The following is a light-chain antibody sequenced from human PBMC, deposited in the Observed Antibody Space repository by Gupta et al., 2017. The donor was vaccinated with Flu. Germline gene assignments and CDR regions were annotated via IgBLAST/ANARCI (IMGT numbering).Light chain of an antibody. V-gene: IGKV3-20*01. CDR2: GAS. CDR3: QQYDTSPLT. CDR1: QSISSSY. J-gene: IGKJ3*01. Sequence: EIVLTQSPGTLSLSPGERATLSCRASQSISSSYLAWYQQKPGQAPRLLIHGASSRFAGIPDRFSGSGSGTDFTLTISGLEPEDFAVYFCQQYDTSPLTFGPGTKVEI.